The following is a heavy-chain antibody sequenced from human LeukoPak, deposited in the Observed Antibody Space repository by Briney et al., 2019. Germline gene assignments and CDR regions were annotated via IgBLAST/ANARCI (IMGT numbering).Heavy chain of an antibody. V-gene: IGHV1-8*02. CDR1: GYTFKNYD. Sequence: ASVKVACKASGYTFKNYDIDWVRQATGQGLEWMGWMNPNSGNTGFAQKFQDRVSMTRDTSINTAYMELTSLRSGDTAVYYCARATPGGLHGYSFDYWGQGTVVTVYS. J-gene: IGHJ4*02. CDR2: MNPNSGNT. D-gene: IGHD5-24*01. CDR3: ARATPGGLHGYSFDY.